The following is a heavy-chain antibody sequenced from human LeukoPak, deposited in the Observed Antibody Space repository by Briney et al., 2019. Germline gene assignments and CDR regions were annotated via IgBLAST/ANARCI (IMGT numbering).Heavy chain of an antibody. J-gene: IGHJ5*02. V-gene: IGHV1-18*01. Sequence: GASVKVSCKASGYTFTNYGISWVRQAPGQGLEWLGWISGYNGNTKYAQNLQGRVTMTTDTSTSTAYMELRSLRSDDTAVYYCARTAYDILTGYFQPNWFDPWGQGTLVTVSS. CDR3: ARTAYDILTGYFQPNWFDP. CDR1: GYTFTNYG. CDR2: ISGYNGNT. D-gene: IGHD3-9*01.